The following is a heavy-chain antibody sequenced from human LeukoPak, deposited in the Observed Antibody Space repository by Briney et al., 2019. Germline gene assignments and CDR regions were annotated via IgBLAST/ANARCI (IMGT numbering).Heavy chain of an antibody. V-gene: IGHV3-30*02. CDR1: GFSFNNYG. CDR2: VRFDGSHK. CDR3: AKTSLADGSCYYYYMDV. J-gene: IGHJ6*03. D-gene: IGHD1-14*01. Sequence: GESLRLSCAASGFSFNNYGMFWFRQAPGKGLDWVSFVRFDGSHKYYAAFEKGRVTISRDNSKNMVYLKGASLTAEDTALYYCAKTSLADGSCYYYYMDVWGKGTTVTISS.